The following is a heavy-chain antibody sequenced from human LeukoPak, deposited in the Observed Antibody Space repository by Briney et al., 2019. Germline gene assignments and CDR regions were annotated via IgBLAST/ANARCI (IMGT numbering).Heavy chain of an antibody. J-gene: IGHJ4*02. CDR1: GGSISSSSYY. CDR2: IYYSGST. D-gene: IGHD5-18*01. Sequence: SETLSLTCTVSGGSISSSSYYWGWIRQPPGKGLEWIGSIYYSGSTYYNPSLKSRVTISVDTSKNQFSLKLSSVTAADTAVYYCAREGGYSYGDAPLHFDYWGQGTLVTVSS. V-gene: IGHV4-39*07. CDR3: AREGGYSYGDAPLHFDY.